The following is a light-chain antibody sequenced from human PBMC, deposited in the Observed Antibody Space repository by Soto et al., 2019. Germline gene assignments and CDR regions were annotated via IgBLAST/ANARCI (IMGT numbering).Light chain of an antibody. CDR3: CSYAGSSTFHYV. Sequence: QSALTQPASVSGSPGQSITISCTGTSSDVGSYNLVSWYQQHPGKAPKLMIYEVSKRPSGVSNRFSGSKSGNTASLTISGLQAEDEADYYCCSYAGSSTFHYVFGTGTKDTDL. V-gene: IGLV2-23*02. CDR2: EVS. CDR1: SSDVGSYNL. J-gene: IGLJ1*01.